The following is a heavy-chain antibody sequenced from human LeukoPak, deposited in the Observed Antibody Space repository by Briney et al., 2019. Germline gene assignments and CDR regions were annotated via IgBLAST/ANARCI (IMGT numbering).Heavy chain of an antibody. CDR3: ARVGIVVVVAAKGRKNWFDP. V-gene: IGHV1-3*01. Sequence: ASVKVSCKASGYTFTSYAMHWVRQAPGQRLEWMGWINAGNGNTKYSQEFQGRVTMTRDTSISTAYMELSRLRSDDTAVYYCARVGIVVVVAAKGRKNWFDPWGQGTLVTVSS. CDR2: INAGNGNT. J-gene: IGHJ5*02. CDR1: GYTFTSYA. D-gene: IGHD2-15*01.